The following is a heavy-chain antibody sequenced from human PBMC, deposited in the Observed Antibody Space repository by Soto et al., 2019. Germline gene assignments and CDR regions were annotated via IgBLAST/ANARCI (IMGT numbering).Heavy chain of an antibody. CDR2: INAGNGNT. Sequence: QVQLVQSGAEEKKPGASVKVSCKASGYSFTGYAMHWVHQAPGQRLEWMGWINAGNGNTKYSQKFQGRVTITRDTSASTAYMELSSLRSEDTAVYYCARAVAVPADFYYLGQGTLVTVSS. J-gene: IGHJ4*02. D-gene: IGHD6-19*01. V-gene: IGHV1-3*05. CDR3: ARAVAVPADFYY. CDR1: GYSFTGYA.